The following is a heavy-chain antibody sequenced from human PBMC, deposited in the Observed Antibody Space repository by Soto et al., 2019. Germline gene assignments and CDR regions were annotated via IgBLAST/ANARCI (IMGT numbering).Heavy chain of an antibody. CDR2: VSGTSGDT. Sequence: EVQLLESGGGLVQPGGSLRLSCAASGFTFSHYAMSCVRQAPGKGLEWVSAVSGTSGDTYDAGSVRGRFTVSRDNSKNTLFLQINSLRVEDKAKYYCAKSLITFGGVVGQTPLFDLGGQGTLVTVSS. D-gene: IGHD3-16*02. CDR1: GFTFSHYA. CDR3: AKSLITFGGVVGQTPLFDL. V-gene: IGHV3-23*01. J-gene: IGHJ4*02.